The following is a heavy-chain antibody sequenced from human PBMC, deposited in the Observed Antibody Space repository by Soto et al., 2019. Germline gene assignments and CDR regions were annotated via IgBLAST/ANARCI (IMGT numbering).Heavy chain of an antibody. CDR3: ARQIYDSDTGPNFQYYFDS. J-gene: IGHJ4*02. Sequence: GESLKISCQGSGYSFAGYGITWVRQKPGKGLEWMGRIDPSDSQTYYSPSFRGHVTISVTKSITTVFLQWSSLRASDTAMYYCARQIYDSDTGPNFQYYFDSWGQGTPVTVSS. CDR2: IDPSDSQT. CDR1: GYSFAGYG. V-gene: IGHV5-10-1*01. D-gene: IGHD3-22*01.